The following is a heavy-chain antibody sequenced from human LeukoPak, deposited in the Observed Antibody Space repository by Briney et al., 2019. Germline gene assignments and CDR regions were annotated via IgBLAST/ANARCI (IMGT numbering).Heavy chain of an antibody. V-gene: IGHV4-61*02. J-gene: IGHJ4*02. Sequence: SQTLSLTCTVSGGSISSGSYYWSWIRQPAGKGLEWIGRIYTSGSTNYNPSLKSRDTISVDTSKNQFSLKLSSVTAADTAVYYCARDKLRFGSSYFDYWGQGTLVTVSS. CDR1: GGSISSGSYY. D-gene: IGHD3-3*01. CDR3: ARDKLRFGSSYFDY. CDR2: IYTSGST.